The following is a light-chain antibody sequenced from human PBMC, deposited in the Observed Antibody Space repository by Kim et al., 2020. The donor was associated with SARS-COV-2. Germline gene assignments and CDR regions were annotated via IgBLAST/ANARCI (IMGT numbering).Light chain of an antibody. CDR2: GIN. J-gene: IGLJ3*02. CDR3: NSRDSSGDRLV. V-gene: IGLV3-19*01. Sequence: ALGQTVRITCQGDSLRTYYPTWYQQKPGQAPLLVNNGINKRPSGIPDRFPGSRSGNTASLTISGAQAEDEADYYCNSRDSSGDRLVFGGGTQLTVL. CDR1: SLRTYY.